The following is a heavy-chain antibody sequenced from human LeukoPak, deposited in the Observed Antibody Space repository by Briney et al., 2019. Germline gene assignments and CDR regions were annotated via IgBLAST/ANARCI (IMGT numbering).Heavy chain of an antibody. V-gene: IGHV4-59*02. Sequence: SATLSLTCTVSGGSVSGYHWSWVRRPPGQGLEWIGYIYYTGTTNYNPSLKSRVTISVDTSKNQFSLKLSSVTAADTAVYYCAREGRHYYDSSGYYQYFDYWGQGTLVTVSS. CDR2: IYYTGTT. D-gene: IGHD3-22*01. J-gene: IGHJ4*02. CDR1: GGSVSGYH. CDR3: AREGRHYYDSSGYYQYFDY.